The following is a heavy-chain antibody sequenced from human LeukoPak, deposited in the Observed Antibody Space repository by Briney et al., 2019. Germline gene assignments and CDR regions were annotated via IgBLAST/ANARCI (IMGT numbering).Heavy chain of an antibody. CDR3: ARDSGLGPTWHPFDH. Sequence: ASVKVSCKASGYNFTDYYIHWVRQAPGQGLEWMGWINPKSGGTNYAQKFRGRVTTTRDTSISTAYMELSGLRSDDTAVYYCARDSGLGPTWHPFDHWGQGTPVTVSS. D-gene: IGHD1-26*01. CDR2: INPKSGGT. J-gene: IGHJ4*02. CDR1: GYNFTDYY. V-gene: IGHV1-2*02.